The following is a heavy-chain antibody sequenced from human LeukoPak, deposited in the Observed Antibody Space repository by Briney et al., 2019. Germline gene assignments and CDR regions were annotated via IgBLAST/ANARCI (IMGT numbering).Heavy chain of an antibody. Sequence: ASVKVSCKASGDIFSTYYIQWVRQAPGQGLEWMGRIIPIPDIANYPQKFQGRVTITADILTSTTYMELSSLRSDDTAVYYCARDHCSGGTCLGGHWGQGTLVTVSS. CDR1: GDIFSTYY. CDR2: IIPIPDIA. CDR3: ARDHCSGGTCLGGH. J-gene: IGHJ4*02. D-gene: IGHD2-15*01. V-gene: IGHV1-69*04.